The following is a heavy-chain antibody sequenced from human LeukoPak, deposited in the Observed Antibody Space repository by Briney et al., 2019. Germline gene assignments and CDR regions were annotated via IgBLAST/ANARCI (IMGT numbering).Heavy chain of an antibody. CDR2: ISGSSGII. V-gene: IGHV3-48*01. J-gene: IGHJ6*02. CDR1: GFTFNTYT. Sequence: GGSLRLSCAASGFTFNTYTMNWVRQAPGKGLEWVSYISGSSGIIDYADSVRGRFTISRDNAKNSLYLQMNSLRAEDTAGYYCAKTVAGGSYYYGMDVWGQGTTVTVSS. CDR3: AKTVAGGSYYYGMDV. D-gene: IGHD6-19*01.